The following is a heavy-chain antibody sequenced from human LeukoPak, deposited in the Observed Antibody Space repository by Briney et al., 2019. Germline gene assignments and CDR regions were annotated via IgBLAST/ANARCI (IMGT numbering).Heavy chain of an antibody. J-gene: IGHJ5*02. D-gene: IGHD2-15*01. CDR2: INHSGST. CDR3: ARRRWYRRYCSGGSCYFGPYNWFDP. V-gene: IGHV4-34*01. Sequence: PSETLSLTCAVYGGSFSGYYWSWIRQPPGKGLEWIGEINHSGSTNYNPSLKSRVTISVDTSKNQFSLKLSSVTAADTAVYYCARRRWYRRYCSGGSCYFGPYNWFDPWGQGTLVTVSS. CDR1: GGSFSGYY.